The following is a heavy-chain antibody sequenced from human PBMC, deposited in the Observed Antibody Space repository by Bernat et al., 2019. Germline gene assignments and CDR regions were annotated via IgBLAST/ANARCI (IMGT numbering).Heavy chain of an antibody. D-gene: IGHD3-22*01. CDR2: ISYDGSNK. J-gene: IGHJ4*02. V-gene: IGHV3-30-3*01. CDR3: ARDKSDYYDSSGYLYY. Sequence: VQLVESGGGLVQPGGSLRLSCAASGFTFSSYAMYWVRQAPGKGLEWVAVISYDGSNKYYADSVKGRFTISRDSSKNTVYLQMNTLRADDTAVYYCARDKSDYYDSSGYLYYWGQGSLVTVSS. CDR1: GFTFSSYA.